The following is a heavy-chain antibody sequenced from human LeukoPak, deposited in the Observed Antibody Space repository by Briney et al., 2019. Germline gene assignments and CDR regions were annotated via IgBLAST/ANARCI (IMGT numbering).Heavy chain of an antibody. D-gene: IGHD6-13*01. CDR2: INSDGSST. CDR1: GFTFSSYW. Sequence: GGSLRLSCAASGFTFSSYWMHWVRQAPGKGLVWVSRINSDGSSTSYADSVKGRFTISRDNAKNTLYLQMNSLRAEDTAVYCCAGYSSSWYNYYYMDVWGKGTTVTISS. J-gene: IGHJ6*03. CDR3: AGYSSSWYNYYYMDV. V-gene: IGHV3-74*01.